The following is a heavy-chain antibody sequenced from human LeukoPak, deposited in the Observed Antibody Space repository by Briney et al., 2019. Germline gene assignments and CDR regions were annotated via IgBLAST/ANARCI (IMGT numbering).Heavy chain of an antibody. CDR2: INPSGGSR. D-gene: IGHD3-10*01. Sequence: ASVKVSCKASGYTFTSYYMHWVRQAPGQGLEWMGIINPSGGSRSYAQKLQGRVTMTRDTSTSTVYMELSSLRSEDTAVYYCAREYGASEPYYGMDVWGKGTTVTVSS. J-gene: IGHJ6*04. V-gene: IGHV1-46*01. CDR1: GYTFTSYY. CDR3: AREYGASEPYYGMDV.